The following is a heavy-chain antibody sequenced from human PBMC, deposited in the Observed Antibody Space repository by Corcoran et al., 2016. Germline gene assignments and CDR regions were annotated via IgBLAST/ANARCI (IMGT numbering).Heavy chain of an antibody. CDR3: ARGRLLPTEYYYGMDV. CDR2: MNPNRGNT. CDR1: GYTFTSYD. V-gene: IGHV1-8*01. J-gene: IGHJ6*02. Sequence: QVQMVQSGAEEKKPGASVKVYCKASGYTFTSYDINWVRQATGQGLEWMGWMNPNRGNTGNATKFKGRVTITRNNTISTAYMVLSSLRSDDTAVYYCARGRLLPTEYYYGMDVWGQGTTVTVSS. D-gene: IGHD2-15*01.